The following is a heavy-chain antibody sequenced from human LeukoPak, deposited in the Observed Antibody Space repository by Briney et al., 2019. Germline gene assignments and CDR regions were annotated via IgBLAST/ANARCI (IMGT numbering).Heavy chain of an antibody. D-gene: IGHD3-22*01. J-gene: IGHJ3*02. Sequence: SETLSLTCTVSGGSISTYYWSWIRQPPGKGLEWVGSMYYSGSTNYKPSLKSRVTISVDTSKNQFSLKLSSVTAADTAVYYCARHAYYYDRSGSYEAFDIWGQGTMVTVSS. CDR3: ARHAYYYDRSGSYEAFDI. V-gene: IGHV4-59*08. CDR1: GGSISTYY. CDR2: MYYSGST.